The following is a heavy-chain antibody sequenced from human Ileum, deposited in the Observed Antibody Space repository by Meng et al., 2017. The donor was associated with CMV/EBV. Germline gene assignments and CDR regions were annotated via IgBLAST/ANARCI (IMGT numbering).Heavy chain of an antibody. J-gene: IGHJ6*02. CDR3: ARDRMVGATLYGMDV. V-gene: IGHV3-7*01. CDR2: IKQDGNEK. D-gene: IGHD2-15*01. Sequence: GESLKSAGAASGGTVSTYWMSWVRQAPGKGLEWVANIKQDGNEKYYVDSVKGRFTISRDNAKNSLYLQMNSLRAEDTAVYYCARDRMVGATLYGMDVWGQGTTVTVSS. CDR1: GGTVSTYW.